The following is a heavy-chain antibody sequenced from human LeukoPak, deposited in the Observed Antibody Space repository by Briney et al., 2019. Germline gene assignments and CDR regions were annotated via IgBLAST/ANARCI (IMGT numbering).Heavy chain of an antibody. CDR3: ARDRGYSYGSFLNY. CDR2: ISADNGNT. Sequence: ASVKVSCKASGYTFTSYGISWVRQSPGQGLEWMGWISADNGNTNYAQKFQGRVTITADKSTSTAYMELSSLRSEDTAVYYCARDRGYSYGSFLNYWGQGTLVTVSS. CDR1: GYTFTSYG. V-gene: IGHV1-18*01. D-gene: IGHD5-18*01. J-gene: IGHJ4*02.